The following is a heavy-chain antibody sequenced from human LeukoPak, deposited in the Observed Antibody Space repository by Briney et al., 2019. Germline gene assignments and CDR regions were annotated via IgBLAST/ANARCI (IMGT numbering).Heavy chain of an antibody. D-gene: IGHD1-26*01. CDR3: ATPIVGGSYYGLYFQH. Sequence: ASVKVSCKVSGYTLTELSMHWVRQAPGKGLEWMGGFDPEDGETIYAQKFQGRVTMTEDTSTDTAYMELSSLRSEDTAVYYGATPIVGGSYYGLYFQHWGQGTLVTVSS. V-gene: IGHV1-24*01. CDR2: FDPEDGET. CDR1: GYTLTELS. J-gene: IGHJ1*01.